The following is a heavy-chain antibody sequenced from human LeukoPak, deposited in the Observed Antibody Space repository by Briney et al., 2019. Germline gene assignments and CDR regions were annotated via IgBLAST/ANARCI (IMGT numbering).Heavy chain of an antibody. V-gene: IGHV4-59*08. Sequence: SETLSLTCTVSGGPTSSYSWSWIRKPPGKGLEWIGYIYYSGSTNSNPSLKSRVTISVDTPKNQFSLKLSSVTAADTAVYYCARLSGYCSGGSCSTRSYYYYYGMDVWGQGTTVTVSS. CDR1: GGPTSSYS. CDR2: IYYSGST. J-gene: IGHJ6*02. D-gene: IGHD2-15*01. CDR3: ARLSGYCSGGSCSTRSYYYYYGMDV.